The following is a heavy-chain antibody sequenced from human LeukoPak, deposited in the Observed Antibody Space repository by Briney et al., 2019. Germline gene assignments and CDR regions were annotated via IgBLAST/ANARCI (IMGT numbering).Heavy chain of an antibody. J-gene: IGHJ4*02. V-gene: IGHV3-74*01. CDR3: TRAVVVTASDS. CDR1: GFTFSSFW. D-gene: IGHD2-21*02. Sequence: GASLRLSCAASGFTFSSFWMHWVRQAPGKGLVWVSRINSDGSITTYADSVKGRFTISRDNAKNTVYLQLSSLRAEDTAVYYCTRAVVVTASDSWGQGTLVTVSS. CDR2: INSDGSIT.